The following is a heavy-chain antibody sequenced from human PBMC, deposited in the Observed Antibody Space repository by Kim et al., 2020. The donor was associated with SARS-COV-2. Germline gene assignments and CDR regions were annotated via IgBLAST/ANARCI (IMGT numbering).Heavy chain of an antibody. CDR2: IYYRGTT. V-gene: IGHV4-39*01. CDR3: ARLTSYGLNYYFDY. Sequence: SETLSLTCAVSGVSISSDSYYWGWVRQPPGKGLEWIGDIYYRGTTYYNPSLQSRVTVSVDMSKNHFSLRLSSVTAADTAVYYCARLTSYGLNYYFDYWGQGTLVTVSS. CDR1: GVSISSDSYY. J-gene: IGHJ4*02. D-gene: IGHD5-18*01.